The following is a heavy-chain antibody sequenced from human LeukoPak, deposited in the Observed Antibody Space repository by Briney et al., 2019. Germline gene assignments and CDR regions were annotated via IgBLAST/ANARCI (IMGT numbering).Heavy chain of an antibody. CDR2: IYYSGST. D-gene: IGHD6-13*01. V-gene: IGHV4-59*01. Sequence: SETLSLTCTVSGGSISSYYWSWIRQPPGKGLEWIGYIYYSGSTNYNPSLKSRVTISVDTSKNQFSLKLSSVTAADTAVYYCARDAPSSSWYKRDASDIWGQGTMVTVSS. CDR3: ARDAPSSSWYKRDASDI. J-gene: IGHJ3*02. CDR1: GGSISSYY.